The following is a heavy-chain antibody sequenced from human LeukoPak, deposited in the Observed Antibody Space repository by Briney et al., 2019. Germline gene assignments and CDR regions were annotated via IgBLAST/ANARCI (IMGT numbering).Heavy chain of an antibody. Sequence: SETLSRTCTVSGASITSGDYYWSWIRQPPGKGLEWIGYIYYSESAYYNPSLMSRLTISIDTSKNQFSLKLSSVTAADTAVYYCARGRKRFLEWLLYPRAFDIWGQGTMVTVSS. CDR2: IYYSESA. J-gene: IGHJ3*02. D-gene: IGHD3-3*01. CDR1: GASITSGDYY. CDR3: ARGRKRFLEWLLYPRAFDI. V-gene: IGHV4-30-4*08.